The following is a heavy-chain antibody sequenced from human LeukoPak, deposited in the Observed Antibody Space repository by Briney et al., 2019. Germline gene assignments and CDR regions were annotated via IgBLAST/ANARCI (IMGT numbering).Heavy chain of an antibody. CDR2: ISSSGSTI. J-gene: IGHJ6*02. D-gene: IGHD5-12*01. CDR1: GFTFSSYE. Sequence: GGSLRLSCAASGFTFSSYEMNWVRQAPGKGLGWVSYISSSGSTIYYADSVKGRFTISRDNAKNSLYLQMNSLRAEDTAVCYCARGLDYSWSLYYGMDVWGQGTTVTVSS. V-gene: IGHV3-48*03. CDR3: ARGLDYSWSLYYGMDV.